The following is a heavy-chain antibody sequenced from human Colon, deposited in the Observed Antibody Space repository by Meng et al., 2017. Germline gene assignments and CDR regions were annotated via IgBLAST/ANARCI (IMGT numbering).Heavy chain of an antibody. CDR2: MNPNSGNT. CDR1: GYIFTNYD. Sequence: QVQLGQSGAEVKKPGASVKVSCKASGYIFTNYDTNWVRQATGQGLEWMGWMNPNSGNTGYAQKFQGRVTMTRNASISTAYMELSSLRSDDTAVYYCARAIAAAGSNWFDLWGQGTLVTVSS. D-gene: IGHD6-13*01. V-gene: IGHV1-8*01. CDR3: ARAIAAAGSNWFDL. J-gene: IGHJ5*02.